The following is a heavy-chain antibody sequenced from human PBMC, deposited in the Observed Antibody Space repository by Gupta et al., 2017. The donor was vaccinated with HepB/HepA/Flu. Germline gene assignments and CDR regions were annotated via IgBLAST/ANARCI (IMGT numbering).Heavy chain of an antibody. Sequence: QITLKESGPTLVKPTQTLTLTSTFSGFSRRTSGVGVGWIRQHPGTALEWLALIYWNDDKRYSPSLKSRLTITKDTSKNQVVLTMTNMDPVDTATYYCAHSHYDFWSGYYRDGSNWFDPWGQGTLVTVSS. V-gene: IGHV2-5*01. J-gene: IGHJ5*02. CDR3: AHSHYDFWSGYYRDGSNWFDP. D-gene: IGHD3-3*01. CDR2: IYWNDDK. CDR1: GFSRRTSGVG.